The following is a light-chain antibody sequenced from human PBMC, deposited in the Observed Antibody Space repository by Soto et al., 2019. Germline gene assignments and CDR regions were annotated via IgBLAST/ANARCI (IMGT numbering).Light chain of an antibody. V-gene: IGKV3D-20*02. CDR3: QQRSNWPIIT. CDR2: GAS. CDR1: QSVSSSY. J-gene: IGKJ5*01. Sequence: EVVLTQAPGTRSFAPGERATLSCRAIQSVSSSYLAWNQKRPGQAPRLLSYGASSRATGIPDRFSGSGSGTDFTLTISSLETENFAVYCCQQRSNWPIITFGQGTRLEIK.